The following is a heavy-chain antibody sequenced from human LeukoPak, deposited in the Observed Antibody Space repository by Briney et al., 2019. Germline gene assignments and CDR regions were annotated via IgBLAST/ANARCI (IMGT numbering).Heavy chain of an antibody. D-gene: IGHD3-22*01. Sequence: GGSLRLSCAASGFTFSSYAMSWVRQAPGKGLEWVSAISGSGGSTYYADSVKGRFTISRDNSKNTLYLQTNSLRAEDTAVYYCAKDPGYDSSGYNAFDIWGQGTMVTVSS. CDR1: GFTFSSYA. CDR3: AKDPGYDSSGYNAFDI. J-gene: IGHJ3*02. CDR2: ISGSGGST. V-gene: IGHV3-23*01.